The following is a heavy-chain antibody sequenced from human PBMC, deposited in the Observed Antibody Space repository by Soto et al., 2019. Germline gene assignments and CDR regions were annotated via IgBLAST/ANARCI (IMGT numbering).Heavy chain of an antibody. J-gene: IGHJ6*02. D-gene: IGHD1-7*01. CDR1: GFTFSSYA. CDR3: ADTGWNYADHNYYYYGMDV. V-gene: IGHV3-23*01. Sequence: HPGGSLRLSCAASGFTFSSYAMSWVREAPGKGLEWVSAISGSGGSTYYADSVKGRFTISRDNSKNPLYLQMNSLRAEDTAVYYCADTGWNYADHNYYYYGMDVWGQGTTVTVSS. CDR2: ISGSGGST.